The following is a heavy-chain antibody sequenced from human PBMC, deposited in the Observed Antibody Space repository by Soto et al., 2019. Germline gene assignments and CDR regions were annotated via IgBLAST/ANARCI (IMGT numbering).Heavy chain of an antibody. CDR1: GLTVNSNY. CDR3: ATGAYDSGGYYYDFDV. Sequence: GGSLRLSCAASGLTVNSNYISWVRQAPGKGLEWVSVIYSGGSTYYADSVKGRFTVSRDNSMNTLYLQMNNLRAEDTAVYYCATGAYDSGGYYYDFDVWGQGTMVTVSS. J-gene: IGHJ3*01. D-gene: IGHD3-22*01. CDR2: IYSGGST. V-gene: IGHV3-53*01.